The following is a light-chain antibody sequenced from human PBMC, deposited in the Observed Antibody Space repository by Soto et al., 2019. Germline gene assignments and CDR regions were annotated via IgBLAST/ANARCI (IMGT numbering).Light chain of an antibody. Sequence: EIVLTQSPVTLSLSPGERATLSCRASQSVSSNYLAWYQQKPGQAPRLLIYGASSRATGIPDRFSGSGSGTDFTLTISRLEPEDFAVYYCQQYGSSPWTSGQGTKVDIK. V-gene: IGKV3-20*01. CDR2: GAS. CDR3: QQYGSSPWT. CDR1: QSVSSNY. J-gene: IGKJ1*01.